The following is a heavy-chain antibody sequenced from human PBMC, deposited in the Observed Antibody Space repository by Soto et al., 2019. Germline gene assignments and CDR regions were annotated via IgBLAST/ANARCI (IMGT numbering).Heavy chain of an antibody. V-gene: IGHV3-23*01. D-gene: IGHD1-1*01. CDR1: GFTFSSYA. J-gene: IGHJ4*02. CDR2: VSGSGDST. Sequence: GGSLRLSCAASGFTFSSYAMSWVRQAPGQGLEWVSAVSGSGDSTFYADSVKSRFTISRDNSKNTLYLQMNSLRAEDTAVYYCAKDHAGTEFRWGQGTLVTVSS. CDR3: AKDHAGTEFR.